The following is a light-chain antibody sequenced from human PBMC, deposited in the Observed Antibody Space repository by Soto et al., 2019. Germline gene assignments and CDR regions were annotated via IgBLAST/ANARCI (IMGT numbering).Light chain of an antibody. CDR3: LQHNTYPIT. J-gene: IGKJ5*01. CDR2: AAS. CDR1: QDISSY. Sequence: QVTQSPSSLSASVGDRVTITCRASQDISSYLAWYQQKPGKAPTLLIYAASTLQSGVPSRFSGSGFGTEFTLTISSLQPEDFATYYCLQHNTYPITFGQGTRLEIK. V-gene: IGKV1-9*01.